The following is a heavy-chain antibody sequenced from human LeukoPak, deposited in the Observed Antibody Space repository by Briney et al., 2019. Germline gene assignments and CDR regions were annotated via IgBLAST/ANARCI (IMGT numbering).Heavy chain of an antibody. Sequence: GGPLRLSCAASGFTFSSYSMNWVRQAPGKGLEWVSSISSSSSYIYYADSVKGRFTISRDNAKNSLYLQMNSLRAEDTAVYYCARDPFDYDSSSYYRINTNFDYWGQGTLVTVSS. J-gene: IGHJ4*02. CDR1: GFTFSSYS. CDR2: ISSSSSYI. CDR3: ARDPFDYDSSSYYRINTNFDY. D-gene: IGHD3-22*01. V-gene: IGHV3-21*01.